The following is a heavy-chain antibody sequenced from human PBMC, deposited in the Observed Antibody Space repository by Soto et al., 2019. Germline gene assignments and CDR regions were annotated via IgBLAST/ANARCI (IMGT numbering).Heavy chain of an antibody. CDR3: ARIYDFWSGHGAFDI. CDR2: IYYAGST. Sequence: QVQLQESGPGLVKPSQTLSLTCTVSGGSVNSNGYYWSWIRQHPVKGLELIGHIYYAGSTYYNPSLESRTTISRDTSKNQFALELTSVTAADTAVYFCARIYDFWSGHGAFDIWGQGWMVTVSS. J-gene: IGHJ3*02. D-gene: IGHD3-3*01. V-gene: IGHV4-31*03. CDR1: GGSVNSNGYY.